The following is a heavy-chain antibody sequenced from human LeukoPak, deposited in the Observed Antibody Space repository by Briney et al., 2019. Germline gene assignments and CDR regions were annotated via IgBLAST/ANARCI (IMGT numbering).Heavy chain of an antibody. D-gene: IGHD5-12*01. CDR3: ARDRVRVATIIYYGDWYYYYYGMDV. CDR2: ISSSGSTI. CDR1: GFTFSSYE. J-gene: IGHJ6*02. Sequence: PGGSLRLSCAASGFTFSSYEMNWVRQAPGKGLEWVSYISSSGSTIYYADSVKGRFTISRDNAKNSLYLQMNSLRAEDTAVYYCARDRVRVATIIYYGDWYYYYYGMDVWGQGTTVTVSS. V-gene: IGHV3-48*03.